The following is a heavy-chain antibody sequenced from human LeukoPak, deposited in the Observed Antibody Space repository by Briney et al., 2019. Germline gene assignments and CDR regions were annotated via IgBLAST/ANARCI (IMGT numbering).Heavy chain of an antibody. D-gene: IGHD3-16*01. Sequence: PSETLSLTCSVSGGSISSSSYYWSWIRQPAGKGLEWIGRIYTSGSTNYNPSLKSRVTMSVDTSKNQFSLKLSSVTAADTAVYYCARGGDYFDYWGQGTLVTVSS. CDR2: IYTSGST. J-gene: IGHJ4*02. CDR3: ARGGDYFDY. V-gene: IGHV4-61*02. CDR1: GGSISSSSYY.